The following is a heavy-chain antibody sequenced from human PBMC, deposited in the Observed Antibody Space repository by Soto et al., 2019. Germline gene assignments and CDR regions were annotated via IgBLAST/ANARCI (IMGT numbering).Heavy chain of an antibody. Sequence: LSLTCAVYGGSFSGYYWSWIRQPPGKGLEWSGEINHSGSTNYNPSLKSRVTISVDTSKNQFSLKLSSVTAADTAVYYCARKGYDFWSGYYTGYWGQGTLVTVSS. J-gene: IGHJ4*02. V-gene: IGHV4-34*01. CDR2: INHSGST. D-gene: IGHD3-3*01. CDR1: GGSFSGYY. CDR3: ARKGYDFWSGYYTGY.